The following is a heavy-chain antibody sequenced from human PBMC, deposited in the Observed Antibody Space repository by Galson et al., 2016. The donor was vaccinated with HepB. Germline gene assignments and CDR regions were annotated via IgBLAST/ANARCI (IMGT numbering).Heavy chain of an antibody. D-gene: IGHD6-6*01. CDR1: GYTFTKYW. J-gene: IGHJ3*02. CDR2: INPGGTSR. Sequence: SVKVSCKASGYTFTKYWMHWVRQAPGQGLAWMGVINPGGTSRGYAEKFQGRVTLTRDTSASTAYMELSSLRYEETAVYYCARFGKIASRGFALDIWGQGSMVTVAS. V-gene: IGHV1-46*01. CDR3: ARFGKIASRGFALDI.